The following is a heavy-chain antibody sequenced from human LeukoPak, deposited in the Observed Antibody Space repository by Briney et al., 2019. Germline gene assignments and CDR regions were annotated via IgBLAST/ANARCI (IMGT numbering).Heavy chain of an antibody. CDR1: GGSISSGGFY. J-gene: IGHJ4*02. Sequence: SETLSLTCTVSGGSISSGGFYWSWSRLHPGKGLEWIGYIYYSGSTYYNPSLKSRVTISVDTSKNQFSLKLSSVTAADAAVYYCARVSERGTYFFDYWGQGTLVTVSS. V-gene: IGHV4-31*03. CDR3: ARVSERGTYFFDY. D-gene: IGHD1-26*01. CDR2: IYYSGST.